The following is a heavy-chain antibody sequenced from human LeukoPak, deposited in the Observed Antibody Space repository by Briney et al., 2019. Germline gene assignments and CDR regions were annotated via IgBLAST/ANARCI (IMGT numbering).Heavy chain of an antibody. CDR3: ARDLWRCSSTSCGWIY. Sequence: GASVKVSCKASGGTFSSYAISWVRQAPGQGLEWMGGIIPIFGTANYAQKFQGRVTITADKSTSTAYMELSSLRSEDTAVYYCARDLWRCSSTSCGWIYWGQGTLVTVSS. CDR1: GGTFSSYA. J-gene: IGHJ4*02. D-gene: IGHD2-2*01. V-gene: IGHV1-69*06. CDR2: IIPIFGTA.